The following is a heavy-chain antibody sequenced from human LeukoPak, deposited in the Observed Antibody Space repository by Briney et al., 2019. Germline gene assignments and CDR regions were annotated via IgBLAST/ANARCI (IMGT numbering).Heavy chain of an antibody. CDR3: ARQWLVNG. D-gene: IGHD6-19*01. CDR2: ISESGDTT. CDR1: GFTFRNYA. V-gene: IGHV3-23*01. J-gene: IGHJ4*02. Sequence: PGGSLRLTCAASGFTFRNYAMNWVRQAPGKGLEWVSSISESGDTTDYADSVKGRFTISRDNSKNTLYLQMNSLRAEDTAVYYCARQWLVNGWGQGTLVTVSS.